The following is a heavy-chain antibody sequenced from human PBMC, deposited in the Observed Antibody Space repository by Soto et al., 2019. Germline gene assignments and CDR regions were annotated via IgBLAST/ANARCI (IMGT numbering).Heavy chain of an antibody. CDR3: ARDLKVVGYSSGWGY. Sequence: QVQLVQSGAEVKKPGASVQVSCKASGYTFTSYGISWVRQAPGQGLEWMGWISAYNGNTNYAQKLQGRVTMTTDTSTSTAYMELRSLRSDDTDVYYCARDLKVVGYSSGWGYWGQGTLVTVSS. J-gene: IGHJ4*02. CDR1: GYTFTSYG. V-gene: IGHV1-18*04. CDR2: ISAYNGNT. D-gene: IGHD6-19*01.